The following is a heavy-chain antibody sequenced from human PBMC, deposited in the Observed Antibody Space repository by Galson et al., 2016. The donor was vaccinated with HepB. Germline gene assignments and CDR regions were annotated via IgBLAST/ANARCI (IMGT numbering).Heavy chain of an antibody. CDR2: ISGSGGST. D-gene: IGHD6-19*01. CDR3: AKVGGKGWYSGGCDIVY. V-gene: IGHV3-23*01. Sequence: SLRLSCAASGFTFSNYAMSWVRQAPGKGLEWVSAISGSGGSTYYADSVKGRFSISRDNSKNTLYLQMHSLRAEDTAVYYCAKVGGKGWYSGGCDIVYWGQGTLVTVSS. CDR1: GFTFSNYA. J-gene: IGHJ4*02.